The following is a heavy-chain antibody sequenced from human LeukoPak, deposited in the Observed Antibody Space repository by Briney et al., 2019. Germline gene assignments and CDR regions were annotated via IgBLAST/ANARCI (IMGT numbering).Heavy chain of an antibody. J-gene: IGHJ5*02. D-gene: IGHD6-6*01. CDR1: GGSISSYY. CDR2: IYYSGST. Sequence: SETLSLTCTVAGGSISSYYWSWIRQPPGKGLEWIGNIYYSGSTNYNPSLKSRVTISVDTSKNQFSLKLSSVTAADTAVYYCAGRIAAQGSWFDPWGQGTLVTVSS. V-gene: IGHV4-59*01. CDR3: AGRIAAQGSWFDP.